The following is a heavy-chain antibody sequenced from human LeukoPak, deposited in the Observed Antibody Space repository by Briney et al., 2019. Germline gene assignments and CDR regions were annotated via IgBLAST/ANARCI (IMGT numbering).Heavy chain of an antibody. CDR2: ISYDGSNK. Sequence: GGSLRLSCAASGFTFSSYAMHWVRQAPGKGLEWVAVISYDGSNKYYADSVKGRFTISRDNSKNTLYLQMNSLRAEDTAVYYCARGEAGAHYYYYYYYMDVWGKGTTVTVSS. CDR1: GFTFSSYA. D-gene: IGHD3-16*01. J-gene: IGHJ6*03. CDR3: ARGEAGAHYYYYYYYMDV. V-gene: IGHV3-30-3*01.